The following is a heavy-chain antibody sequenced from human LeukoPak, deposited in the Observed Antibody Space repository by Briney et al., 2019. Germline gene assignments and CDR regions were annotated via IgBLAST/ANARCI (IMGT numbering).Heavy chain of an antibody. CDR3: ARGFTDYYDSSGYYRDY. CDR1: GFTFGTYW. J-gene: IGHJ4*02. CDR2: IKQDGSEK. Sequence: LPGGSLRLSCAASGFTFGTYWMSWVRQAPGKGLEWVVNIKQDGSEKYYVDSVKGRFTISRDNAKNSLYLQMNSLRAEDTAVYYCARGFTDYYDSSGYYRDYWGQGTLVTVSS. V-gene: IGHV3-7*01. D-gene: IGHD3-22*01.